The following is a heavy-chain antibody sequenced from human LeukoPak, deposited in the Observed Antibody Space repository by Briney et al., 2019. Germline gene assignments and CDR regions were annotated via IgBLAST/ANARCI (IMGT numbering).Heavy chain of an antibody. CDR3: ARGYSYGYQHFDY. CDR2: INPNSGGT. V-gene: IGHV1-2*02. CDR1: GCTFTGYY. Sequence: APVKVSCKASGCTFTGYYMHWVRQAPGQGLEWMGWINPNSGGTNYAQKFQGRVTMTRDTSISTAYMELSRLRSDDTAVYYCARGYSYGYQHFDYWGQGTLVTVSS. J-gene: IGHJ4*02. D-gene: IGHD5-18*01.